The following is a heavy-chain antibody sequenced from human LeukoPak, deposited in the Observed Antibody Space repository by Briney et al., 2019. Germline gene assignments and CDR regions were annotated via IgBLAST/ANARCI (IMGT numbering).Heavy chain of an antibody. CDR1: GYTFSDYY. D-gene: IGHD4-11*01. V-gene: IGHV1-2*02. Sequence: ASVKVSCKTSGYTFSDYYIHSVRQAPGQGLEWMGWINPNSGETKSAQKFQGRVTMTGDTSISTAYMELRRVTSDDTAVYYCARDRDYSNTERGFDYWGQGTLVTVSS. CDR3: ARDRDYSNTERGFDY. J-gene: IGHJ4*02. CDR2: INPNSGET.